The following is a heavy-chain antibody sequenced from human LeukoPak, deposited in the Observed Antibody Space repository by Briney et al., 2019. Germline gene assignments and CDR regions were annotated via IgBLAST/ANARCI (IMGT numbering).Heavy chain of an antibody. Sequence: GASVKVSCKASGYTFIGYQMQWVRQAPGQGLEWMGIINPGGGSTTYAQKFQGRVTMTRDTSTSTVYMELSSLRSEDTAVYYCARGGFTTMVRGVIITLDAFDIWGQGTMVTVSS. D-gene: IGHD3-10*01. CDR1: GYTFIGYQ. CDR2: INPGGGST. CDR3: ARGGFTTMVRGVIITLDAFDI. J-gene: IGHJ3*02. V-gene: IGHV1-46*01.